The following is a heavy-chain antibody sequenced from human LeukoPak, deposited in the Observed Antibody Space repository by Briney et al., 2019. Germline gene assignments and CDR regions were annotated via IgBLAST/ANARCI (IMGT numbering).Heavy chain of an antibody. CDR1: GFTFSSYA. D-gene: IGHD3-10*01. V-gene: IGHV3-64*04. CDR2: ISSNGGST. CDR3: AKGWSGESFGAQFDY. J-gene: IGHJ4*02. Sequence: GGSLRLSCSASGFTFSSYAMHWVRQAPGKGLEYVSAISSNGGSTYYADSVKGRFTISRDNSKNTLYLQMNSLRAEDTALYYCAKGWSGESFGAQFDYWGQGTLVTVSS.